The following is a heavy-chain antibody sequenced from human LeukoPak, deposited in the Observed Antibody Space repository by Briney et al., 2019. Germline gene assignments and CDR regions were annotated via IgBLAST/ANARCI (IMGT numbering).Heavy chain of an antibody. Sequence: GIGXINHSGSTNYNPSLKSRVTISVDTSKNQFSLKLSSVTAADTAVYYCARASATVNSTPFDYWGQGTLVTVSS. CDR3: ARASATVNSTPFDY. V-gene: IGHV4-34*01. J-gene: IGHJ4*02. D-gene: IGHD5-12*01. CDR2: INHSGST.